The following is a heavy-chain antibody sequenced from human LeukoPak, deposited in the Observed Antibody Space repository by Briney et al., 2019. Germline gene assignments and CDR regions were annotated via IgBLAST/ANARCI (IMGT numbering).Heavy chain of an antibody. CDR2: INPSGGST. CDR1: GYTFTSYY. V-gene: IGHV1-46*01. CDR3: AREAAAAEVFDY. Sequence: GASVKISCKASGYTFTSYYMHWVRQAPGQGLEWMGIINPSGGSTSYPQKFQGRVTMTTDTSTSTAYMELRSLRSDDTAVYYCAREAAAAEVFDYWGQGTLVTVSS. D-gene: IGHD6-13*01. J-gene: IGHJ4*02.